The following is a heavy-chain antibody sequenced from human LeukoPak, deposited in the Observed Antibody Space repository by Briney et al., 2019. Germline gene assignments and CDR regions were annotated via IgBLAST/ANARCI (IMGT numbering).Heavy chain of an antibody. CDR2: ILQSGGDR. V-gene: IGHV3-23*01. D-gene: IGHD5-12*01. CDR3: AKDTVRGGGYWEFDY. J-gene: IGHJ4*02. Sequence: GGSLRLSCAASGFTFNSYAMTWVRQAPGKGLEWVSGILQSGGDRYYSDSVKGRFTVSRDNSKNTLYLRMNSLRVDDTAIYYCAKDTVRGGGYWEFDYWGQGTLVTVSS. CDR1: GFTFNSYA.